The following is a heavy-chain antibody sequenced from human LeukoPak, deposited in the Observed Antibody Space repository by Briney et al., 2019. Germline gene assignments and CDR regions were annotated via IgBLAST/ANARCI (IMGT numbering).Heavy chain of an antibody. CDR1: GGSFSGYY. CDR2: INHSGST. V-gene: IGHV4-34*01. J-gene: IGHJ4*02. Sequence: SETLSLTCAVYGGSFSGYYWSWIRQPPGQGLEWIGEINHSGSTNYNPSLKSRVTISVDTSKNQVSLRLSAVTAADTAVYYCARGGGYSGYMDYWGQGTLVTVSS. CDR3: ARGGGYSGYMDY. D-gene: IGHD5-12*01.